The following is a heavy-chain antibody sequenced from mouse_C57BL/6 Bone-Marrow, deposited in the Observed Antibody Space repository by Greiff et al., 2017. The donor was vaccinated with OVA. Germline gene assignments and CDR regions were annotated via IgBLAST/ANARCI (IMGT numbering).Heavy chain of an antibody. CDR3: TAPPTMVTPYYFDY. Sequence: VKLQESGAELVRPGASVTLSCKASGYTFTDYEMHWVKQTPVHGLEWIGAIDPETGGTAYNQKFKGKAILTADKSSSTAYMELRSLTSEDSAVYYCTAPPTMVTPYYFDYWGQGTTLTVSS. V-gene: IGHV1-15*01. CDR2: IDPETGGT. J-gene: IGHJ2*01. CDR1: GYTFTDYE. D-gene: IGHD2-9*01.